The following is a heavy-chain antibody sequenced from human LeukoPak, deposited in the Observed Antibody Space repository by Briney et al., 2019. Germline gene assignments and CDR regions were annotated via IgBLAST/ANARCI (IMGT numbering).Heavy chain of an antibody. CDR3: ARVTYYYDSSGYLSGRRYYFDY. CDR1: GYTFTGYY. J-gene: IGHJ4*02. V-gene: IGHV1-2*02. CDR2: INPNSGGT. Sequence: ASVKVSCKASGYTFTGYYMHWVRQAPGQGLEWMGWINPNSGGTNYAQKFQGRVTMTRDTSISTACMELSRLRSDGTAVYYCARVTYYYDSSGYLSGRRYYFDYWGQGTLVTVSS. D-gene: IGHD3-22*01.